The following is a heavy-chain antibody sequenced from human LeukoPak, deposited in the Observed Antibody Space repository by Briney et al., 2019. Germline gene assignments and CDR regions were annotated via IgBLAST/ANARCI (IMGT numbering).Heavy chain of an antibody. D-gene: IGHD1-1*01. CDR3: ATGGMERQAYYGMDV. Sequence: ASVKVSCKVSGYTLTELSMHWVRQAPGKGLEWMGGFDHEDGETIYAQKFQGRVTMTEDTSTDTAYMELSSLRSEDTAVYYCATGGMERQAYYGMDVWGQGTTVTVSS. CDR1: GYTLTELS. V-gene: IGHV1-24*01. J-gene: IGHJ6*02. CDR2: FDHEDGET.